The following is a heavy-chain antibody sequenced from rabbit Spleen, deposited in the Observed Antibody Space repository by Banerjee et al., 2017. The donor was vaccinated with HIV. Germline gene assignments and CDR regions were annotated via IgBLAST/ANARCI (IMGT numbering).Heavy chain of an antibody. Sequence: QSLEESGGDLVKTGASLTLTCTASGFSFSNYYICWVRQAPGKGLEWIGCIGTGSGNTYYASWAKGRFTISKTSSTTVTLQMTSLTAADTATYFCARGTSSSGYYSGSLNLWGPGTLVTVS. V-gene: IGHV1S40*01. CDR1: GFSFSNYY. J-gene: IGHJ4*01. CDR3: ARGTSSSGYYSGSLNL. D-gene: IGHD1-1*01. CDR2: IGTGSGNT.